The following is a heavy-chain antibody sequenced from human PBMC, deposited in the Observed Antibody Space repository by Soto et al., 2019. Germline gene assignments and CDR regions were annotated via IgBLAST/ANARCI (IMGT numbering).Heavy chain of an antibody. V-gene: IGHV1-69*13. CDR2: IIPMFGTA. CDR1: GGTFSSYA. CDR3: ARSSGDNYGNYYYYGMDV. Sequence: ASVKVSCKASGGTFSSYAISWVRQAPGQGLEWMGGIIPMFGTANYAQKFQGRVTIIADESTSTAYMELSSLRSEDTAVFYCARSSGDNYGNYYYYGMDVWGQGTTVTVSS. D-gene: IGHD2-21*02. J-gene: IGHJ6*02.